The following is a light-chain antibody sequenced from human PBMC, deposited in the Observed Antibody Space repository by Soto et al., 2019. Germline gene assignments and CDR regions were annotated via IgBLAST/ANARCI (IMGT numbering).Light chain of an antibody. CDR3: CSYAGSYTSL. CDR2: DVD. J-gene: IGLJ2*01. V-gene: IGLV2-11*01. CDR1: SSDVGGYNS. Sequence: QSVLTQPRSVSGSPGQSVTISCTGTSSDVGGYNSVSWYQQHPGKAPKLMMYDVDKRPSGVTDRFSGSKSGNTASLTISGLQAEDEADYYCCSYAGSYTSLFGGGTKLTVL.